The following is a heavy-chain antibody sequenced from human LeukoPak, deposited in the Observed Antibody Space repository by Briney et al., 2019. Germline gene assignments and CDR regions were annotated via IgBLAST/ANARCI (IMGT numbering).Heavy chain of an antibody. CDR3: AKVSLVVAATPAWFDP. Sequence: PGGSLRLSCAASGFTFSSYAMSWVRQAPGKGLEWVSAISGSGGSTYYADSVKGRFTISRDNSKSTLYLQMNSLRAEDTAVYYCAKVSLVVAATPAWFDPWGQGTLVTVSS. V-gene: IGHV3-23*01. D-gene: IGHD2-15*01. CDR2: ISGSGGST. CDR1: GFTFSSYA. J-gene: IGHJ5*02.